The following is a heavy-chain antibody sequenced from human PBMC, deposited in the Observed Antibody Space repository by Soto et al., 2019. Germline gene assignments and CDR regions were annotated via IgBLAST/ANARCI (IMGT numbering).Heavy chain of an antibody. V-gene: IGHV1-8*01. CDR2: MNPNSGNT. D-gene: IGHD3-3*01. Sequence: GASVKVSCKASGYTFTSYDINWVRQATGQGLEWMGWMNPNSGNTGYAQKFQGRVTITADESTSTAYMELSSLRSEDTAVYYCAIAEFTYDFPDRGMDVWGQGTTVTVSS. CDR1: GYTFTSYD. J-gene: IGHJ6*02. CDR3: AIAEFTYDFPDRGMDV.